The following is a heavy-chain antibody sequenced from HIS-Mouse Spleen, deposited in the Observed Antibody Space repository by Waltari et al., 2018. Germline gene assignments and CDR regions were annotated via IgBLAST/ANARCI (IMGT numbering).Heavy chain of an antibody. V-gene: IGHV4-39*07. CDR3: AREIPYSSSWYDWYFDL. Sequence: QLQLQESGPGLVKPSETLSLTCTVPGGSISSSSYYRGWIRPPPGKGLEWSGSIYYSGSTYYNPSLKSRVTISVDTSKNQFSLKLSSVTAADTAVYYCAREIPYSSSWYDWYFDLWGRGTLVTVSS. J-gene: IGHJ2*01. D-gene: IGHD6-13*01. CDR2: IYYSGST. CDR1: GGSISSSSYY.